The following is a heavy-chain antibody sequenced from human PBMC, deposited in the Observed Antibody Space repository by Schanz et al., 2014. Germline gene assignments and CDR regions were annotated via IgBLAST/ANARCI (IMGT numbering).Heavy chain of an antibody. Sequence: EVQLLESGGGLVQPGGSLRLSCATSGFSFSSYAINWVRQAPGKGLEWVSGISGSGASTYYADSVKGRFTISRDNSNKTVYLQMNSLRADDTAVYYCAKGPYYYYYMDVWGNGTTVTVSS. J-gene: IGHJ6*03. CDR2: ISGSGAST. CDR1: GFSFSSYA. CDR3: AKGPYYYYYMDV. V-gene: IGHV3-23*01.